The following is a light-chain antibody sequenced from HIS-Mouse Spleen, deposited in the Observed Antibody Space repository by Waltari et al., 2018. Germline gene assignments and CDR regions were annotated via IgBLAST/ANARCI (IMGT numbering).Light chain of an antibody. CDR3: SSYTSSSTLV. Sequence: QSALTQPASVSGSPGQPITIPCTGTSSDVGGYNYVSWYQQHPGKAPKLMIYDVSNRPSGVSNRFSGSKSGNTASLTISGLQAEDETDYYCSSYTSSSTLVFGGGTKLTVL. V-gene: IGLV2-14*03. J-gene: IGLJ3*02. CDR2: DVS. CDR1: SSDVGGYNY.